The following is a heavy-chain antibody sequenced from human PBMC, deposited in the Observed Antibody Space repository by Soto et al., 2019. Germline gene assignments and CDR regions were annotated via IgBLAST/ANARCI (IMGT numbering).Heavy chain of an antibody. CDR3: ARGLRDYYDSSGYYQYFQH. CDR1: GYTFTNYD. D-gene: IGHD3-22*01. V-gene: IGHV1-8*01. J-gene: IGHJ1*01. Sequence: QVQLVQSGAEVKKPGASVKVSCKASGYTFTNYDINWVRQATGQGLEWMGWMNPNSGNTGYAQKFQGRVTMTRNTSKSIAXXELSSLRSEDTAVYYCARGLRDYYDSSGYYQYFQHWGQGTLVTVSS. CDR2: MNPNSGNT.